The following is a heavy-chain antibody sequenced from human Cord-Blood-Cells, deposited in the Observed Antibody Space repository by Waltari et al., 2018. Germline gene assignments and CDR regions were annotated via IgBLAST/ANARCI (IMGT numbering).Heavy chain of an antibody. V-gene: IGHV4-4*07. CDR3: ARDRSHTARPTLWYYFDY. CDR1: GGSISSYY. D-gene: IGHD5-18*01. Sequence: QVQLQESGPGLVKPSETLSLTYTVSGGSISSYYWSWIRQPAGKGLEWIGRIYTSGSTNYNPSLKSRVTMSVDTSKNQFSLKLSSVTAADTAVYYCARDRSHTARPTLWYYFDYWGQGTLVTVSS. J-gene: IGHJ4*02. CDR2: IYTSGST.